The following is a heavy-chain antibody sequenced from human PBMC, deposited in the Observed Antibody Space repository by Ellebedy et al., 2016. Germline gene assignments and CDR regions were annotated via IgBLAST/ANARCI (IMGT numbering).Heavy chain of an antibody. CDR3: ARVMSLRFLEWIPWD. CDR2: INTNTGNP. V-gene: IGHV7-4-1*02. J-gene: IGHJ4*02. Sequence: ASVKVSCKASGYTFTSYAMNWVRQAPGQGLEWMGWINTNTGNPTYAQGFTGRFVFSLDTSVSKAYLQLSSLKAEDTAVYYCARVMSLRFLEWIPWDWGQGTLVTVSS. D-gene: IGHD3-3*01. CDR1: GYTFTSYA.